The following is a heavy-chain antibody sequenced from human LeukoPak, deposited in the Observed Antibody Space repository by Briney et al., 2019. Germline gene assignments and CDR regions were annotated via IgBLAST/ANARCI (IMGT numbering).Heavy chain of an antibody. V-gene: IGHV3-23*01. Sequence: GGSLRLSCAASGFTFSSYAMSWVRQAPGKGLEWVSAISGSGDSTYYADSVKGRFTISRDNSEKTLYLQMNSLRAEDTAVYYCARFRYAALTDWGQGTLVTVSS. CDR2: ISGSGDST. CDR3: ARFRYAALTD. J-gene: IGHJ4*02. CDR1: GFTFSSYA. D-gene: IGHD3-9*01.